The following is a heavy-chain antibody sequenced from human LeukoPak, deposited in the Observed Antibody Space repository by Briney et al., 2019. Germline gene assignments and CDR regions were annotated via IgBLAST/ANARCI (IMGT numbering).Heavy chain of an antibody. CDR3: ARGSRGITMVRGVFSRAFDI. CDR2: MNPNSGNT. D-gene: IGHD3-10*01. J-gene: IGHJ3*02. Sequence: ASVKVSCKASGYTFTSYDINWVRQATGQGLEWMGWMNPNSGNTGYAQKFQGRVTMTRNTSISTAYMELSSLRSVDTAVYYCARGSRGITMVRGVFSRAFDIWGQGTMVTVSS. V-gene: IGHV1-8*01. CDR1: GYTFTSYD.